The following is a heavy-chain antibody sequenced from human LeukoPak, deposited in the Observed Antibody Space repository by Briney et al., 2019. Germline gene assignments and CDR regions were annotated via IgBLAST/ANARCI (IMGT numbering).Heavy chain of an antibody. D-gene: IGHD3-3*01. CDR3: ARDLYYDFWSGYLDF. J-gene: IGHJ4*02. CDR1: GFTLYKYW. V-gene: IGHV3-7*01. CDR2: IKHDGSEN. Sequence: GGSLRLSCAVSGFTLYKYWMTWVRQAPGKGREWVASIKHDGSENDYVACVKGRFTVSRDNAKNSFHLQMNSLRAEDTAIYYCARDLYYDFWSGYLDFWGQGTLVIVSS.